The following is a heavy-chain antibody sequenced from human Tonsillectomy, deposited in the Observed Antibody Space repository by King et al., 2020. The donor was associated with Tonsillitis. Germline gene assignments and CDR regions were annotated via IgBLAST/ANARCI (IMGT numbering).Heavy chain of an antibody. CDR3: ARGSWFDP. V-gene: IGHV4-30-4*01. CDR2: IYHRGST. Sequence: HVQLQESGPGLVKPSQTLSLTCNVSGGSISSGDYYWNWIRQSPGKGLGWIGYIYHRGSTDYNPSLRSRVTISLDTSKNQFSLKLSSVTAADTAVYYCARGSWFDPWGQGTLVTVSS. CDR1: GGSISSGDYY. J-gene: IGHJ5*02.